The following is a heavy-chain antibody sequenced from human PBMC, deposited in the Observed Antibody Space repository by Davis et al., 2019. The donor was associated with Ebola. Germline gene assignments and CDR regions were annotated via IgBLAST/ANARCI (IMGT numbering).Heavy chain of an antibody. CDR2: MYPGDSDG. CDR1: GYTYSSYW. D-gene: IGHD3-3*01. V-gene: IGHV5-51*01. J-gene: IGHJ3*02. Sequence: GESLKISCKSSGYTYSSYWIGWVRQMPGKGLEWMGIMYPGDSDGTYNPSFQGQVTMSVDKSVSTAYLQWSSLKASDTAMYFCARPRSGDGAFDTWGQGTMVTVSS. CDR3: ARPRSGDGAFDT.